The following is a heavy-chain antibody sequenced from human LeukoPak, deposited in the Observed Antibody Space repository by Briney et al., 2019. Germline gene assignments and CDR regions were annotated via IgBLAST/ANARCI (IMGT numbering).Heavy chain of an antibody. D-gene: IGHD6-19*01. CDR1: GGTFSSYA. Sequence: GSSVKVSCKASGGTFSSYAISWVRQAPGQGLEWMGGITPIFGTANYAQKFQGRVTITTDESTSTAYMELSSLRSEDTAVYYCARDIHSSGWRDWYFDLWGRGTLVTVSS. CDR3: ARDIHSSGWRDWYFDL. V-gene: IGHV1-69*05. J-gene: IGHJ2*01. CDR2: ITPIFGTA.